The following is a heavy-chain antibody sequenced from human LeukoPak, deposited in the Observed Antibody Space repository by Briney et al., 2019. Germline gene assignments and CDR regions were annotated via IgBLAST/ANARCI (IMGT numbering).Heavy chain of an antibody. CDR2: IRYDGSNK. V-gene: IGHV3-30*02. CDR3: AKMPDYAPDY. D-gene: IGHD4-17*01. Sequence: GGSLRLSCAASGFTFSSYGMHWVRQAPGKGLEWVAFIRYDGSNKCYADSVKGRFTISRDNSKNTLYLQMNSLRAEDTAVYYCAKMPDYAPDYWGQGTLVTVSS. J-gene: IGHJ4*02. CDR1: GFTFSSYG.